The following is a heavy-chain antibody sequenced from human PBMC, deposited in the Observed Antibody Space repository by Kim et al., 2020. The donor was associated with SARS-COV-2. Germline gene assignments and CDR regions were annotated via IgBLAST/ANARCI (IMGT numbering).Heavy chain of an antibody. D-gene: IGHD3-10*01. CDR2: FDREDDET. CDR3: ATHWPRYFESNHDYDALDV. J-gene: IGHJ3*01. Sequence: ASVKVSCKASGYTFTDLSIQWVRRAPGKGLEWMGGFDREDDETVYAQHLQGRVTMTEDTSADTAFMELTSLRSEDTAVYYCATHWPRYFESNHDYDALDVWGQGTLVTVSS. V-gene: IGHV1-24*01. CDR1: GYTFTDLS.